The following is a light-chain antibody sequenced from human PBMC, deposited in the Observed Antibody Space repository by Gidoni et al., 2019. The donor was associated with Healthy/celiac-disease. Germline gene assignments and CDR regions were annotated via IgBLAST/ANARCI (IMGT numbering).Light chain of an antibody. CDR3: AAWDDSLNGVV. CDR2: SNK. J-gene: IGLJ2*01. V-gene: IGLV1-44*01. Sequence: QSVLTQPPSASGPPGPRVTISCSGSSSNLGSNTVNWYQQLPGTAPKPLIYSNKQRPSGVPDRFSGSKSGTSASLAISGLQSEDEADYYCAAWDDSLNGVVFGGGTKLTVL. CDR1: SSNLGSNT.